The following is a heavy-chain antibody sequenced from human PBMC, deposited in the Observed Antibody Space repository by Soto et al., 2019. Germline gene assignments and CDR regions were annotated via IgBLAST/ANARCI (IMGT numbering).Heavy chain of an antibody. D-gene: IGHD6-19*01. CDR2: INPSGGST. CDR3: ASLSGWYVRDY. J-gene: IGHJ4*02. V-gene: IGHV1-46*01. CDR1: GDTFTSYY. Sequence: AAVKVSCKASGDTFTSYYMHWVRQAPGQGLEWMGIINPSGGSTSYAQKFQGRVTMTRDTSTSTVYMELSSLRSEDTAVYYCASLSGWYVRDYWGQGTLVTVSS.